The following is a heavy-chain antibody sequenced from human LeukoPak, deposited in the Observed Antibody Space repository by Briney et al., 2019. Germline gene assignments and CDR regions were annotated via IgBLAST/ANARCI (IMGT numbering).Heavy chain of an antibody. Sequence: SETLSLTCAVYGGSFSGYYWSWIRPPPAKGLEWIGEINHSGSTNYNPSLKSRVTISVDTSKNQFSLKLSSVTAADTAVYYCARLSSDIVVVQTPYYYYYGMDVWGQGTTVTVSS. CDR1: GGSFSGYY. D-gene: IGHD2-2*01. CDR2: INHSGST. CDR3: ARLSSDIVVVQTPYYYYYGMDV. V-gene: IGHV4-34*01. J-gene: IGHJ6*02.